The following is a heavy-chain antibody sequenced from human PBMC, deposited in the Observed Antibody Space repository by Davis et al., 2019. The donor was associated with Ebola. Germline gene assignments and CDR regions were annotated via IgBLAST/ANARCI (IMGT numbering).Heavy chain of an antibody. V-gene: IGHV1-24*01. CDR1: GYTLTELS. CDR3: ARDTEVVPAAGGAVYYGMDV. J-gene: IGHJ6*02. Sequence: ASVTVSRMVSGYTLTELSMHWVRQAAGKGLEWMGGFDPEDGETIYAQKFQGRVTMTEDTSTDTAYMELSSLRSDDTAVYYCARDTEVVPAAGGAVYYGMDVWGQGTTVTVSS. D-gene: IGHD2-2*01. CDR2: FDPEDGET.